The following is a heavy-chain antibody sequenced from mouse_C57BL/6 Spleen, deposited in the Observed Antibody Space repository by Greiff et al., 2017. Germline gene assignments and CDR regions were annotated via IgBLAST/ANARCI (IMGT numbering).Heavy chain of an antibody. D-gene: IGHD1-1*01. CDR3: AKLDYGSSYEAY. CDR2: IWGDGNT. CDR1: GFSLTSYG. J-gene: IGHJ3*01. V-gene: IGHV2-3*01. Sequence: VKLVESGPGLVAPSQSLSITCTVSGFSLTSYGVSWVRQPPGKGLEWLGVIWGDGNTNYHSALIPRLSISKDNSKSQVFLQLNSLQIDDTATYYCAKLDYGSSYEAYWGQGTLVTVSA.